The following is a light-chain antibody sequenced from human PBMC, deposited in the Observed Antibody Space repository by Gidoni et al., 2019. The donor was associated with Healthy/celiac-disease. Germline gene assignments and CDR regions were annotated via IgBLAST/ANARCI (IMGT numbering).Light chain of an antibody. Sequence: VLPQSPATLSLSPGERATLSCRASQRVSSYLAWYQQNPGQAPRLLIYDASNRATGIPARFSGSGSGTDFTLTISSLEPEDFAVYYCQQRSKLITFGQGTRLEIK. CDR2: DAS. V-gene: IGKV3-11*01. CDR3: QQRSKLIT. J-gene: IGKJ5*01. CDR1: QRVSSY.